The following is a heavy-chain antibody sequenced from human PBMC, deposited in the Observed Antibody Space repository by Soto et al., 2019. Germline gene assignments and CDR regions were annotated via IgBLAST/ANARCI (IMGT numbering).Heavy chain of an antibody. V-gene: IGHV3-48*03. CDR3: ARSFCGGDCYSLDS. J-gene: IGHJ4*02. Sequence: EVQLVESGGGLVQPGGSPRLSCTASRFTFSNYEMNWVRQAPGKGLEWVSYISATGSTIFYADSVKGRFTISRDNAKTSLYLQMNGLSADDTAVYYCARSFCGGDCYSLDSWGQGTLVTVSS. D-gene: IGHD2-21*02. CDR1: RFTFSNYE. CDR2: ISATGSTI.